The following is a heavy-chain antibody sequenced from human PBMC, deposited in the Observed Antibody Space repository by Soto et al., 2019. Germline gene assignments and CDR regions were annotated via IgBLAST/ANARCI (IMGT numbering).Heavy chain of an antibody. D-gene: IGHD2-15*01. CDR1: GYIFTAYS. Sequence: QVQLVQSGAEVKKPGASVKVSCKASGYIFTAYSMHWVRQAPGQGLEWMGVVNPSGGSTNYAQKFQGRLTMTRDTSTSTVYMDLSSLTSEDTAVYYCAREENCSDGICYSEYFQRWGQGTLVTVSS. CDR3: AREENCSDGICYSEYFQR. V-gene: IGHV1-46*01. CDR2: VNPSGGST. J-gene: IGHJ1*01.